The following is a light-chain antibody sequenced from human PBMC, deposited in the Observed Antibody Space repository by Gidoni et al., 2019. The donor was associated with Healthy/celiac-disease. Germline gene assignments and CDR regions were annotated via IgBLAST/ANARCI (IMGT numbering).Light chain of an antibody. V-gene: IGLV2-14*03. CDR2: DVS. J-gene: IGLJ2*01. Sequence: SALTQPASVSGAPGQSITISCTGTSSDVGGYNYVSWYQQHPGKAPNLMIYDVSNRPSGVSNRFSGSKSGNTASLTISGLQAEDEADYYCSSYTSSSTLEVVFGGGTKLTVL. CDR3: SSYTSSSTLEVV. CDR1: SSDVGGYNY.